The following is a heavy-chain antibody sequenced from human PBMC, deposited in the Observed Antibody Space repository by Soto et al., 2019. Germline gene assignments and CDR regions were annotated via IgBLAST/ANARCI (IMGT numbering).Heavy chain of an antibody. CDR1: GFTFGSYA. J-gene: IGHJ4*02. D-gene: IGHD1-26*01. Sequence: GSLRLSCAASGFTFGSYAVSWVRQAPGKGLEWVSAISGSGGSTYYADSVKGRFTISRDNSKNTLYLQMNSLRAEDTAVYYCANYDSGSYPPLDYWGQGTLVTVSS. CDR3: ANYDSGSYPPLDY. CDR2: ISGSGGST. V-gene: IGHV3-23*01.